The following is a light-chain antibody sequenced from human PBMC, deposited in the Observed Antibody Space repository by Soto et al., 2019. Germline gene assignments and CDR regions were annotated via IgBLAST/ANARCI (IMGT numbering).Light chain of an antibody. CDR2: GAS. Sequence: IVLTQSPGTLSLSPGERATLSCRASHSFSRSYLAWYQQKPGQAPRLLIYGASSRATGIPARFSGSGSGTEFTLTISSLQSEDFAVYYCQQYNNWPPWTFGQGTKVDIK. CDR1: HSFSRSY. CDR3: QQYNNWPPWT. V-gene: IGKV3-15*01. J-gene: IGKJ1*01.